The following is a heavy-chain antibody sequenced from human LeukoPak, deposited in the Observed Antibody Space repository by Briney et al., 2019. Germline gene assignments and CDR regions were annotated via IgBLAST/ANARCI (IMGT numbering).Heavy chain of an antibody. J-gene: IGHJ4*02. V-gene: IGHV3-30*18. CDR3: AKAGAAMATMDY. D-gene: IGHD5-18*01. CDR2: ISYDGSNK. CDR1: GFTFSSYG. Sequence: GGSLRLSCAASGFTFSSYGMHWVRQAPGKGLEWVAVISYDGSNKYYADSVKGRFTISRDNSKNTLYLQMNSLRAEDTAVYYCAKAGAAMATMDYWGQGTLVTVSS.